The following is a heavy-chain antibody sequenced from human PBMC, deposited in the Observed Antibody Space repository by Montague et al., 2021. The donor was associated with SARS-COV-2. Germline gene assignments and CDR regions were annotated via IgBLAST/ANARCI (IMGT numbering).Heavy chain of an antibody. CDR1: GFTFSSYA. J-gene: IGHJ4*02. CDR3: ASEMIAVAGTAPFDY. Sequence: SLRLSCAASGFTFSSYAMHWVRQAPGKGLEWVAVISYDGSNKYYADSVKGRFTISRDNSKNTLYLQMNSLRAEDTAVYYCASEMIAVAGTAPFDYWGQRTLVTVSS. D-gene: IGHD6-19*01. CDR2: ISYDGSNK. V-gene: IGHV3-30-3*01.